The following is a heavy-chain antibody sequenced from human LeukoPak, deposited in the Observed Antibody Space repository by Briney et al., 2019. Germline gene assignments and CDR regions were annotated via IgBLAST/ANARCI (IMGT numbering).Heavy chain of an antibody. D-gene: IGHD3-10*01. J-gene: IGHJ4*02. CDR3: ARRRRIGGRVIMEIDY. V-gene: IGHV4-31*03. CDR2: IYYSGST. Sequence: TLSLTCTVSGGSISSGGYYWSWIRQHPGKGLEWIGYIYYSGSTYYNPSLKSRVTISVDTSKNQFSLKLSSVTAADTAVYYCARRRRIGGRVIMEIDYWGQGTLVTVSS. CDR1: GGSISSGGYY.